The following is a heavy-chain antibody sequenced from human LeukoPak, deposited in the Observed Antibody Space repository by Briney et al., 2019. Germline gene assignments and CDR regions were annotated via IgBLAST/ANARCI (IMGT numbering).Heavy chain of an antibody. J-gene: IGHJ4*02. Sequence: ASVKVSCKASGYTFTSYYMHWVRQAPGQGLEWMGIINPSGGSTSYAQKFQGRVTMTRDTSTSTVYIELSSLRSEDTAVYYCARDLTVYSSSWYYFDYWGQGTLVTVSS. CDR2: INPSGGST. V-gene: IGHV1-46*01. CDR3: ARDLTVYSSSWYYFDY. D-gene: IGHD6-13*01. CDR1: GYTFTSYY.